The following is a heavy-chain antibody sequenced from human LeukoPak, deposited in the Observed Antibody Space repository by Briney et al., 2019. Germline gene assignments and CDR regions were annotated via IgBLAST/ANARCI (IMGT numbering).Heavy chain of an antibody. J-gene: IGHJ6*02. CDR2: IYYSGST. Sequence: PSETLSLTCTVSGGSISSYHWSWIRQPPGKGLEWIGYIYYSGSTNYNPSLKSRVTISVDTSKNQFSLKLSSVTAADTAVYYCARSATYSSSWPYYYYGMDVWGQGTTVTVSS. D-gene: IGHD6-13*01. CDR1: GGSISSYH. V-gene: IGHV4-59*08. CDR3: ARSATYSSSWPYYYYGMDV.